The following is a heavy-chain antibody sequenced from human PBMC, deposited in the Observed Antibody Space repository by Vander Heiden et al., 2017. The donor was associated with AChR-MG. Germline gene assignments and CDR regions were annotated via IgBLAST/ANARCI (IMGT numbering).Heavy chain of an antibody. J-gene: IGHJ5*02. CDR1: GYTFPGYY. D-gene: IGHD2-15*01. CDR2: INPNSGGT. CDR3: ARDRIVVVVAATPNWFDP. Sequence: QVQLVQSGAEVKKPGASVKVSCKASGYTFPGYYMHWVRQAPGQGLEWMGWINPNSGGTNYAQKFQGRVTMTRDTSISTAYMELSRLRSDDTAVYYCARDRIVVVVAATPNWFDPWGQGTLVTVSS. V-gene: IGHV1-2*02.